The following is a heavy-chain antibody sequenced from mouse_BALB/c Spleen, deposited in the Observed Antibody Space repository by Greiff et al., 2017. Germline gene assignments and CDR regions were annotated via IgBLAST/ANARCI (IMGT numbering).Heavy chain of an antibody. CDR3: ADRYDGAMDY. J-gene: IGHJ4*01. D-gene: IGHD2-14*01. Sequence: VQLQQSGAELVKPGASVKLSCTASGFNIKDTYMHWVKQRPEQGLEWIGRIDPANGNTKYDPKFQGKATITADTSSNTAYLQLSSLTSEDTAVYYCADRYDGAMDYWGQGTSVTVSS. V-gene: IGHV14-3*02. CDR2: IDPANGNT. CDR1: GFNIKDTY.